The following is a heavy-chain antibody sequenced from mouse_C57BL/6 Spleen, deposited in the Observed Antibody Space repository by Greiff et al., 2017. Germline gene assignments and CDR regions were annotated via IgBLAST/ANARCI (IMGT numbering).Heavy chain of an antibody. D-gene: IGHD1-1*01. CDR3: ASDYGSSHPAY. J-gene: IGHJ3*01. CDR1: GYTFTSYW. CDR2: LYPGSGST. V-gene: IGHV1-55*01. Sequence: VQLQQPGAELVKPGASVKMSCKASGYTFTSYWITWVKQRPGQGLEWIGDLYPGSGSTNYNEKFKSKATLTVATSSSTASMQLSILTSEVSAVDYWASDYGSSHPAYWGQGTLVTVSA.